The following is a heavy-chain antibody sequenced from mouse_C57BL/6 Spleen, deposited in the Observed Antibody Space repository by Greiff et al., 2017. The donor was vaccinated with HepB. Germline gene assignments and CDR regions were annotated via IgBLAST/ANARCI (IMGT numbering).Heavy chain of an antibody. CDR3: ARGGDYDDGPAWFAY. D-gene: IGHD2-4*01. CDR1: GFTFSSYA. V-gene: IGHV5-4*01. Sequence: EVHLVESGGGLVKPGGSLKLSCAASGFTFSSYAMSWVRQTPEKRLEWVATISDGGSYTYYPDNVKGRFTISRDNAKNNLYLQMSHLKSEDTAMYDYARGGDYDDGPAWFAYWGQGTLVTVSA. J-gene: IGHJ3*01. CDR2: ISDGGSYT.